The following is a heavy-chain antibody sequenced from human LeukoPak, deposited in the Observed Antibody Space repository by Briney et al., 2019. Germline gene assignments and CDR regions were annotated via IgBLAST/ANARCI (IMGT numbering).Heavy chain of an antibody. CDR1: GYTFTSYW. CDR3: ARQTGYSYGYDNWFDP. Sequence: GESLKISCKGSGYTFTSYWIAWVCQMPGKGLEWMGIIYPGNSDIRYSPSFQGQVTISADKSISTAYLQWSSLKASDTAMYYCARQTGYSYGYDNWFDPWGQGTLVTVSS. CDR2: IYPGNSDI. D-gene: IGHD5-18*01. J-gene: IGHJ5*02. V-gene: IGHV5-51*01.